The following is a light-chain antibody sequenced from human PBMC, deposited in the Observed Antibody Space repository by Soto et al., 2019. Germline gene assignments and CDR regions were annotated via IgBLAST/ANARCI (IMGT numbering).Light chain of an antibody. Sequence: QSALTQPPSASGSPGQSVTISCTGTSSDVGAYNYVSWYQQHAGKAPKLVIYEVTKRPSGVPDRFSGSKSANTASLTVSGLEAEDEDDYYCSSFGSSNTWVFGGGTKLTVL. J-gene: IGLJ3*02. V-gene: IGLV2-8*01. CDR1: SSDVGAYNY. CDR3: SSFGSSNTWV. CDR2: EVT.